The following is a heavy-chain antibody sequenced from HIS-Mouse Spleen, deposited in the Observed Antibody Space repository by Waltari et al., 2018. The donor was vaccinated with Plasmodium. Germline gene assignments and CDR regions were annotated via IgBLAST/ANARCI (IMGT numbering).Heavy chain of an antibody. V-gene: IGHV4-34*01. Sequence: QVQLQQWGAGLLKPSETLSLTCAVYGGSFSGYYWSWIRQPPGKGLEWIGEINHSGSTNLNPSLKGRVTISVDTSKNQFSLKLSSVTAADTAVYYCARVTSSGVYWYFDLWGRGTLVTVSS. CDR1: GGSFSGYY. CDR3: ARVTSSGVYWYFDL. D-gene: IGHD3-3*01. CDR2: INHSGST. J-gene: IGHJ2*01.